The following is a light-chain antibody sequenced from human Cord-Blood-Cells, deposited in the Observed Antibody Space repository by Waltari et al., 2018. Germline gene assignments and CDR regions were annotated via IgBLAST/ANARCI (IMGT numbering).Light chain of an antibody. V-gene: IGLV2-14*01. J-gene: IGLJ3*02. CDR2: DVS. CDR1: SSDAGGYNY. Sequence: QSALTQPASVSGSPGQSITIPCTGTSSDAGGYNYVPWYQQHPGKAPKLMIYDVSNRPSGVSNRFSGSKSGNTASLTISGLQAEDEADYYCSSYTSSSTPVFGGGTKLTVL. CDR3: SSYTSSSTPV.